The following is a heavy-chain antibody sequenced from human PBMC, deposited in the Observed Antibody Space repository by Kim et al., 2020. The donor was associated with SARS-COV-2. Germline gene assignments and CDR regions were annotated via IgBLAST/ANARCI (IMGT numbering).Heavy chain of an antibody. Sequence: ASVKVSCKASGYTFTSYGISWVRQAPGQGLEWMGGISAYNGHTNYAQKLQGRVTRTTDTSTSTAYMELRSLSSDDTAVYYCARDGDCSRTSCYPDYYYYYGMDGWGQGTTVTVSS. V-gene: IGHV1-18*01. CDR2: ISAYNGHT. D-gene: IGHD2-2*01. CDR1: GYTFTSYG. CDR3: ARDGDCSRTSCYPDYYYYYGMDG. J-gene: IGHJ6*02.